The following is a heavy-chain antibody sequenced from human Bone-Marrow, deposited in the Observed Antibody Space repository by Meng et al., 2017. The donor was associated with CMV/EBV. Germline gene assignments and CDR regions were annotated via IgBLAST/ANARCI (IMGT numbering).Heavy chain of an antibody. V-gene: IGHV4-39*07. J-gene: IGHJ6*02. CDR2: FYYSGST. Sequence: GSLRLSCTVSGGSISSSSYYWGWIRQPPGKGLEWIGSFYYSGSTYYNPSLESRVTISVDTSKNQFSLKLSSVTAADTAVYYCARDPLGYCSSTSLCVWGQGTTVTVSS. CDR1: GGSISSSSYY. CDR3: ARDPLGYCSSTSLCV. D-gene: IGHD2-2*01.